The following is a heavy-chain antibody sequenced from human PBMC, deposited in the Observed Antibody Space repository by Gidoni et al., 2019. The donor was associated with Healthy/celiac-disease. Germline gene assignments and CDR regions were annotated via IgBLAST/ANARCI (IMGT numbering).Heavy chain of an antibody. V-gene: IGHV3-9*01. D-gene: IGHD6-13*01. Sequence: EVQLVESGGGLVQPGRSLRLSCAASGFTFDDYAMHWVRQAPGKGLEWVSGISWNSGSIGYADSVKGRFTISRDNAKNSLYLQMNSLRAEDTALYYCAKSIFGQQPNCFDYWGQGTLVTVSS. CDR1: GFTFDDYA. CDR2: ISWNSGSI. J-gene: IGHJ4*02. CDR3: AKSIFGQQPNCFDY.